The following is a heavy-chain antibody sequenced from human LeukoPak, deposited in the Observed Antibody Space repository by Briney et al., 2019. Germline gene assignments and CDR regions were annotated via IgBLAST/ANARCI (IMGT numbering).Heavy chain of an antibody. V-gene: IGHV3-53*01. J-gene: IGHJ3*02. CDR3: ARSDRDNWNDGLYAFDI. Sequence: PGGSLRLSCAASGFTVNSNYMNWVRQAPGKGLEWVSVIYSSGTTYYADSVKGRFTISRDNSKNTVFLQLNSLRAEDTAVYYCARSDRDNWNDGLYAFDIWGQGTMVTVSS. D-gene: IGHD1-20*01. CDR1: GFTVNSNY. CDR2: IYSSGTT.